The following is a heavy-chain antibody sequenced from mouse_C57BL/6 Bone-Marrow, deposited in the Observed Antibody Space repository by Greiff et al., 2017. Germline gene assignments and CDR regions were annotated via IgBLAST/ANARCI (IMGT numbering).Heavy chain of an antibody. CDR2: IDPENGDT. J-gene: IGHJ3*01. D-gene: IGHD1-1*01. CDR3: TTYCYVVAY. CDR1: GFNIKDDY. V-gene: IGHV14-4*01. Sequence: VQLQQSGAELVRPGASVKLSCTASGFNIKDDYMHWVKQRPEQGLEWIGWIDPENGDTEYASKFQGKATITADKSSNTAYLQLSSLTSEDTAVYYCTTYCYVVAYWGQGTLVTVSA.